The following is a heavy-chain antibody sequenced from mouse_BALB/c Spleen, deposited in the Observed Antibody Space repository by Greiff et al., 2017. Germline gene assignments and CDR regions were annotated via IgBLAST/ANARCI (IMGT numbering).Heavy chain of an antibody. J-gene: IGHJ1*01. CDR1: GFTFSNYW. D-gene: IGHD2-3*01. Sequence: DVKLVESGGGLVQPGGSMKLSCVASGFTFSNYWMNWVRQSPEKGLEWVAEIRLKSNNYATHYAESVKGRFTISRDDSKSSVYLQMNNLRAEDTGIYYCTRGYDGYYNWYFDVWGAGTTVTVSS. CDR3: TRGYDGYYNWYFDV. V-gene: IGHV6-6*02. CDR2: IRLKSNNYAT.